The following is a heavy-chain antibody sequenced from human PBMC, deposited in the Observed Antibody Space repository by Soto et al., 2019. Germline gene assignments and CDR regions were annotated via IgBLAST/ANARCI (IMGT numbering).Heavy chain of an antibody. V-gene: IGHV3-9*01. CDR1: GFRFDDFA. CDR3: ARFDYSRSSKWLDP. CDR2: ISWNSGNI. J-gene: IGHJ5*02. Sequence: GGSLRLSCAASGFRFDDFAMHWVRQAPGKGLEWVSGISWNSGNIGYADSVKGRFTTSRDNAKNSLYLQMDSLRPEDTALYYCARFDYSRSSKWLDPWGQGTLVTSPQ. D-gene: IGHD6-6*01.